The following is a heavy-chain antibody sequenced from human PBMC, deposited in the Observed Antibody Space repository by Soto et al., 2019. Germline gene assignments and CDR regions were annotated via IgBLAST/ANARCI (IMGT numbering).Heavy chain of an antibody. CDR1: GGSISSSSYY. CDR2: IYYSGST. D-gene: IGHD6-19*01. CDR3: ARPLLLAVAGKDYYYGMDV. J-gene: IGHJ6*02. Sequence: SETLSLTCTVSGGSISSSSYYWGWIRQPPGKGLEWIGSIYYSGSTYYNPSLKSRVTISVDTSKNQFSLKLSSVTAAVTAVYYCARPLLLAVAGKDYYYGMDVWGQGTTVTVSS. V-gene: IGHV4-39*01.